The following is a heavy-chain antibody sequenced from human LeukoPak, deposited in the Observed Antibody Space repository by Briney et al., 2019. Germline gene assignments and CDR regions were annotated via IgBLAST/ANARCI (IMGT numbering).Heavy chain of an antibody. CDR3: ARAETLAAIYFDF. J-gene: IGHJ4*02. CDR2: IFYTGIT. V-gene: IGHV4-59*01. D-gene: IGHD6-25*01. CDR1: GGSISPYY. Sequence: PSETLSLTRSVSGGSISPYYWSWIRQPPGKGLEWIGYIFYTGITTYNPSLKSRVSISLDSPKNQFFLRLTSVTAADTAMYYCARAETLAAIYFDFWGQGRLVTVSS.